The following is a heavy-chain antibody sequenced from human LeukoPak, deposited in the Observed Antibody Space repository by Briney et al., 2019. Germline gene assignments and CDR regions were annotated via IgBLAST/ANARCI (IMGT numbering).Heavy chain of an antibody. CDR1: GGTFSSYA. V-gene: IGHV1-69*05. D-gene: IGHD2-2*01. J-gene: IGHJ5*02. CDR3: ARVVWDIVVVPAAWFDP. Sequence: SVKVSCKASGGTFSSYAISWVRQAPGQGLEWMGGIIPISGTANYAQKFQGRVTITTDESTSTAYMELSSLRSEDTAVYYCARVVWDIVVVPAAWFDPWGQGTLVTVSS. CDR2: IIPISGTA.